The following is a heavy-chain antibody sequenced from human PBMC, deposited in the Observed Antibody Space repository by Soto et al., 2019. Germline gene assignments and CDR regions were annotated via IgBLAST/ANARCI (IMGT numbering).Heavy chain of an antibody. D-gene: IGHD6-19*01. V-gene: IGHV1-46*01. Sequence: GAAVKGYFNASGYTFTGYYMHWVRQAPGQVLEWMGIINPSGGSTSYAKKFQGRVTMTRDTSTSTVYMELSSLRSEDTAVYYCARLFRYSRGLQTAGCFEPWGQATLVTVSS. CDR3: ARLFRYSRGLQTAGCFEP. CDR2: INPSGGST. CDR1: GYTFTGYY. J-gene: IGHJ5*02.